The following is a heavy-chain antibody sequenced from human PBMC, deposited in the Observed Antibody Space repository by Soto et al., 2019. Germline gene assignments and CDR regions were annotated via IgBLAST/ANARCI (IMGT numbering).Heavy chain of an antibody. CDR2: IWYDGSNK. D-gene: IGHD4-4*01. V-gene: IGHV3-33*01. CDR1: GFTFSSYG. J-gene: IGHJ6*02. Sequence: VGSLRLSCAASGFTFSSYGMHWVRQAPGNGLEWVAVIWYDGSNKYYADSVKGRFTISRDNSKNTLYLQMNSLRAEDTAVYYCAREEIKTVTTNWYYYYGMDVWGQGTTVTVSS. CDR3: AREEIKTVTTNWYYYYGMDV.